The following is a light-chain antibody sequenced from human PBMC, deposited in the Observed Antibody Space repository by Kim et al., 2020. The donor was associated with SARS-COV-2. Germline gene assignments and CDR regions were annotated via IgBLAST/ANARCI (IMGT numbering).Light chain of an antibody. CDR1: QDIANH. J-gene: IGKJ1*01. Sequence: ASVGDRGTITCRASQDIANHLASFQQKPGTAPKSLIFAASSLQSAVPSEFSGSGSGTEFTLTISSLQPEDFATYSCQQYHNFPWTFGQGTKVDIK. CDR3: QQYHNFPWT. V-gene: IGKV1-16*02. CDR2: AAS.